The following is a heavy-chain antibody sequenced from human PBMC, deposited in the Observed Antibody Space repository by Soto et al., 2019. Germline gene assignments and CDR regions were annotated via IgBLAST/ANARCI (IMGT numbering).Heavy chain of an antibody. CDR2: IVVGSGNT. V-gene: IGHV1-58*02. Sequence: SVKVSCKASGFTFTSSAMQWARQARGQRLEWIGWIVVGSGNTNYAQKFQERVTITRDMSTSTAYMELSSLRSEDTAVYYCAAVYPVVVVAATHWGQGTLVTVSS. J-gene: IGHJ1*01. D-gene: IGHD2-15*01. CDR3: AAVYPVVVVAATH. CDR1: GFTFTSSA.